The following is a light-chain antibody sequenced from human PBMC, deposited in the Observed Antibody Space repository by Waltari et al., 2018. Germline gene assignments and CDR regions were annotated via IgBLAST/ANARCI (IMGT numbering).Light chain of an antibody. Sequence: QTVVTQEPSLSVSPGGTVTLTCALSSGSLSTTSYATWYQQTPGQAPRTLVYKANAGSSGVPDRFSGSILGNTASLTITVAQADDESDYYCALYMGSGIWVFGGGTRLTVL. V-gene: IGLV8-61*01. J-gene: IGLJ3*02. CDR1: SGSLSTTSY. CDR3: ALYMGSGIWV. CDR2: KAN.